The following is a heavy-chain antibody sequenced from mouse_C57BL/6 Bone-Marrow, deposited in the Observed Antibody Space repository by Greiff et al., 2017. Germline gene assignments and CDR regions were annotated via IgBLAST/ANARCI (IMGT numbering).Heavy chain of an antibody. V-gene: IGHV1-81*01. CDR1: GYTFTSYG. CDR3: ARWVYDGYYGFAY. CDR2: IYPRSGNT. Sequence: VQLQQSGAELARPGASVKLSCKASGYTFTSYGISWVKQRTGQGLEWIGEIYPRSGNTYYNEKFKGKATLTADKSSSTAYMEFRSLTSEDSAVYFCARWVYDGYYGFAYWGQGTLVTVSA. D-gene: IGHD2-3*01. J-gene: IGHJ3*01.